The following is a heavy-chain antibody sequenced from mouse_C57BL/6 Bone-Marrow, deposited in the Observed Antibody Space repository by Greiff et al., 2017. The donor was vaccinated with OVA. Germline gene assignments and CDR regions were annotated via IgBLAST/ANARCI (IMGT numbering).Heavy chain of an antibody. Sequence: VQLQQPGAELVKPGASVKLSCKASGYTFTSYWMHWVKQRPGQGLEWIGMIHPNSGSTNYNEKFTSKATLTVDKSSSTAYMQLSSLTSEDSAVYYCARRGLYYSNLFAYWGQGTLVTVSA. J-gene: IGHJ3*01. V-gene: IGHV1-64*01. CDR2: IHPNSGST. CDR1: GYTFTSYW. D-gene: IGHD2-5*01. CDR3: ARRGLYYSNLFAY.